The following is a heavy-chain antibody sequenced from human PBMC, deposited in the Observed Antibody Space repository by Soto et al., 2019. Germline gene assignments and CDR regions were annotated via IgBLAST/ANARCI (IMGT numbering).Heavy chain of an antibody. CDR1: GFTFSSYA. CDR2: ISYDGSNK. CDR3: ARDQGAFDY. D-gene: IGHD3-16*01. V-gene: IGHV3-30-3*01. Sequence: QVQLVESGGGEVQPGRSLRLSCAASGFTFSSYAMHWVRQAPGKGLEWVAVISYDGSNKYYADSVKGRFTISRDNSKNTLYLQMNSLRAEDTAVYYCARDQGAFDYWGQGTLVTVSS. J-gene: IGHJ4*02.